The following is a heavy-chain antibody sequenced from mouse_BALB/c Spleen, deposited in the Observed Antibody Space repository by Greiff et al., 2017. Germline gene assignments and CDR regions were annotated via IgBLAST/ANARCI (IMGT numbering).Heavy chain of an antibody. Sequence: EVKVVESGGDLVKPGGSLKLSCAASGFTFSSYGMSWVRQTPDKRLEWVATISSGGSYTYYPDSVKGRFTISRDNAKNTLYLQMSSLKSEDTAMYYCARLYDGYLFAYWGQGTLVTVSA. CDR1: GFTFSSYG. CDR2: ISSGGSYT. V-gene: IGHV5-6*01. D-gene: IGHD2-3*01. CDR3: ARLYDGYLFAY. J-gene: IGHJ3*01.